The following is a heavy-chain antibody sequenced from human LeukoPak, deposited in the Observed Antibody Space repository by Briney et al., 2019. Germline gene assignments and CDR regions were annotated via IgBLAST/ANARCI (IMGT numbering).Heavy chain of an antibody. CDR2: IIPILGIA. J-gene: IGHJ4*02. V-gene: IGHV1-69*04. D-gene: IGHD6-13*01. CDR1: GGTLSSYA. Sequence: GASVKVSCKASGGTLSSYAISWVRQAPGQGLEWMGRIIPILGIANYAQKFQGRVTITADKSTSTAYMELSSLRSEDTAVYYCAREDSSSWYGNYWGQGTLVTVSS. CDR3: AREDSSSWYGNY.